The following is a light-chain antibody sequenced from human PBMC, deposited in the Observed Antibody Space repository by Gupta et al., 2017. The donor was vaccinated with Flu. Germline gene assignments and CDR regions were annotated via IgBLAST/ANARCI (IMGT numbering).Light chain of an antibody. CDR3: QQDNNWPPWT. J-gene: IGKJ1*01. V-gene: IGKV3-15*01. CDR1: QSVNSD. CDR2: GAS. Sequence: EIVMTQSPATLSVSPGERATLSCRASQSVNSDLAWYQQKRGQAPRLLIYGASTRATGIPGRFSGSGSGTNLTLTISSRQSEDLAVYYCQQDNNWPPWTFGQGTKVEIK.